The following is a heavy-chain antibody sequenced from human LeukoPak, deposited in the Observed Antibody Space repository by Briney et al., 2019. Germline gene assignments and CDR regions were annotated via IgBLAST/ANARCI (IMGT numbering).Heavy chain of an antibody. CDR1: GVSISSYY. V-gene: IGHV4-59*01. CDR3: ARQGLAAEMHY. D-gene: IGHD6-13*01. Sequence: SETLSLTCTVSGVSISSYYWSWIRQPPGKGLEWIGYIYYSGSTNYNPSLKRRVTISVDTSKNQFSLKLSSVTAADTAVYYCARQGLAAEMHYWGQGTLVTVSS. CDR2: IYYSGST. J-gene: IGHJ4*02.